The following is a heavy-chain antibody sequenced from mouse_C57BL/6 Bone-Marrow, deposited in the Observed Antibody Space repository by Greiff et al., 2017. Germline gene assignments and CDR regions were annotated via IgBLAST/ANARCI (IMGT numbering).Heavy chain of an antibody. Sequence: DVQLQESGAELVRPGASVKLSCTASGFNIKDDYMHWVKQRPEQGLEWIGWIDPDNGDTEYASKFQGKATITADTSSNTAYLQLSSLTSEDTAVYYCTTPAWFAYWGQGTLVTVSA. CDR3: TTPAWFAY. CDR2: IDPDNGDT. J-gene: IGHJ3*01. V-gene: IGHV14-4*01. CDR1: GFNIKDDY.